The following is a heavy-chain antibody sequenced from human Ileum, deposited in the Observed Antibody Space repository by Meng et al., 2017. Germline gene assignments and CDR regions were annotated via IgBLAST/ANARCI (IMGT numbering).Heavy chain of an antibody. J-gene: IGHJ4*02. D-gene: IGHD1-1*01. V-gene: IGHV4-4*02. CDR3: ARGGLTLERRPLDY. CDR1: GYSITNTNW. CDR2: VYHSGST. Sequence: LQEAGPRVVKPSGTLSLTCAVSGYSITNTNWWNWVRQPPGKGLEWIGEVYHSGSTNYNPSLQSRVTISIDKSKNQFSLNLTSVTVADTAVYYCARGGLTLERRPLDYWGQGTLVTVSS.